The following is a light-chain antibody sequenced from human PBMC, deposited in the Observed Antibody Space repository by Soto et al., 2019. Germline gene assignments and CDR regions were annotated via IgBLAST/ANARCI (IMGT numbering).Light chain of an antibody. CDR1: ESLLHSDGNTY. CDR2: QIS. CDR3: MQSSHLRT. Sequence: IVLTQTPLTASVTPGQPASFSCGSSESLLHSDGNTYLSWLHQRPGQPPRLIIYQISMHLSGVPDRFSGSGAGTNFTLKISRVEVEDVGTFFCMQSSHLRTFGQGTKVEI. V-gene: IGKV2-24*01. J-gene: IGKJ1*01.